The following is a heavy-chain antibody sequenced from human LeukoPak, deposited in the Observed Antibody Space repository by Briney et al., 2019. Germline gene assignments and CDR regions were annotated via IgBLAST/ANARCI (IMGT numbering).Heavy chain of an antibody. CDR3: ARLPGYYDSSGSAYYFDY. J-gene: IGHJ4*02. V-gene: IGHV4-38-2*01. CDR2: IYHSGST. Sequence: SETLSLTCAVSGYSISSGYYWGWIRQPPGKGLEWIGSIYHSGSTYYNPSLKSRVTISVDKSKNKFSLKLSSVTAADTAVYYCARLPGYYDSSGSAYYFDYWGQGTLVTVSS. CDR1: GYSISSGYY. D-gene: IGHD3-22*01.